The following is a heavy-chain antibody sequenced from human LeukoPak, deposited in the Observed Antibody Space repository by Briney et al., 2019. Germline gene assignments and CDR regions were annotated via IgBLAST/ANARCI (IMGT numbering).Heavy chain of an antibody. CDR2: VSGYDGRT. J-gene: IGHJ3*01. D-gene: IGHD4-17*01. V-gene: IGHV1-18*01. CDR3: ARDYDNDYEDTFDL. CDR1: GYSFASYG. Sequence: ASVKVSCKASGYSFASYGISWVRQAPGQGLKWMGWVSGYDGRTNYAQNLKGRVTVTAETSTSTVYMELRSLRSDDTAIYYCARDYDNDYEDTFDLWGQGTMVTVSS.